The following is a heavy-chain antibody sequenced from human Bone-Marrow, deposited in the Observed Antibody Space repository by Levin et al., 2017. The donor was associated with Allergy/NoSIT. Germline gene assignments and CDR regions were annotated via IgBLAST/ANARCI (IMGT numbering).Heavy chain of an antibody. D-gene: IGHD6-13*01. CDR3: ARHRAAGGGYYYGMDV. Sequence: GESLKISCKGSGYSFTNYWIAWVRQMPGKGLEWMAIMNPSDSDTRYSPSFQGQVTISADKHISTAYLQWNSLKASDTAMYFCARHRAAGGGYYYGMDVWGQGTPVTVSS. V-gene: IGHV5-51*01. CDR1: GYSFTNYW. J-gene: IGHJ6*02. CDR2: MNPSDSDT.